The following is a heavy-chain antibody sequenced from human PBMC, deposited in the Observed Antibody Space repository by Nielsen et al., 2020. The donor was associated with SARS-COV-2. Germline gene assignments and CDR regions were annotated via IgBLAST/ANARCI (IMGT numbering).Heavy chain of an antibody. V-gene: IGHV7-4-1*02. CDR3: ARDLSGAVAVPGGFDY. Sequence: ASVKVSCKASGYTFTSYAMNWVRQAPGQGLEWMGWINTNTGNPTYAQGFTGRFVFSLDTSVSTAYLQISSLKAEDTAVYYCARDLSGAVAVPGGFDYWGQGTLVTVPQ. CDR2: INTNTGNP. D-gene: IGHD6-19*01. J-gene: IGHJ4*02. CDR1: GYTFTSYA.